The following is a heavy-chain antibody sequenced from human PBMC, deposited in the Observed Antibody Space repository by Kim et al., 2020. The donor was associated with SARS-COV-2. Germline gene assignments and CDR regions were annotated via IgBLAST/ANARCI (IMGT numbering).Heavy chain of an antibody. CDR3: VKEAGPYNDFDF. V-gene: IGHV3-64D*09. J-gene: IGHJ4*02. Sequence: GGSLRLSCSASGFTFSRFAMHWVRQAPGKALEHVSTISDNGDRTFYADSVKGRFLISRDNSKNTLFLQMSSLRPEDTAVYYCVKEAGPYNDFDFWGQGTL. D-gene: IGHD1-1*01. CDR1: GFTFSRFA. CDR2: ISDNGDRT.